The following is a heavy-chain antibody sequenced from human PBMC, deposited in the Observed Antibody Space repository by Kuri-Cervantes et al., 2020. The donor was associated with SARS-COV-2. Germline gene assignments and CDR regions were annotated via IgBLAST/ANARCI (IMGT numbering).Heavy chain of an antibody. D-gene: IGHD6-13*01. Sequence: ASVKVSCKASGYTFTSYGISWVRQAPGQGLEWMGWISAYNGGTNYAQKFQGWVTMTRDTSISTAYMELSRLRSDDTAVYYCARDERGYSSNWFDPWGQGTLVTVSS. CDR2: ISAYNGGT. CDR1: GYTFTSYG. J-gene: IGHJ5*02. CDR3: ARDERGYSSNWFDP. V-gene: IGHV1-18*01.